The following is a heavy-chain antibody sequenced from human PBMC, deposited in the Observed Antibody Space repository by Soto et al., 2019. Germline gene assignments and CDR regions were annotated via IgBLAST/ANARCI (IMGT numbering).Heavy chain of an antibody. CDR2: TYYSGST. Sequence: SETLSLTCTVSGGSMISYYWNWIRQPPGKGLQWIGYTYYSGSTTYNPSLKSRVTISVDSSKNQFSLKLDSVTPADTAVYYCARVRGTAGKRYFDYWGPGTLVTVSS. J-gene: IGHJ4*02. CDR3: ARVRGTAGKRYFDY. V-gene: IGHV4-59*01. CDR1: GGSMISYY. D-gene: IGHD6-13*01.